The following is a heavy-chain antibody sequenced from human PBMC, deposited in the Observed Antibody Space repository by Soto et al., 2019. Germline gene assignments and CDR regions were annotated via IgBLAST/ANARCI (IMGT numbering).Heavy chain of an antibody. J-gene: IGHJ4*02. CDR2: ISYEGSNK. CDR3: ERGGRGYYDGSGQIDY. CDR1: GFTFSDYV. V-gene: IGHV3-30-3*01. Sequence: QVQLVESGGGVVQPGRSLRLSCTASGFTFSDYVMHWVRQAPGKGLEWVAGISYEGSNKYYADSVQGRFTISRDNSKNTLYLQMNSLRAENTAVYYCERGGRGYYDGSGQIDYWGQGTLVSVSS. D-gene: IGHD3-22*01.